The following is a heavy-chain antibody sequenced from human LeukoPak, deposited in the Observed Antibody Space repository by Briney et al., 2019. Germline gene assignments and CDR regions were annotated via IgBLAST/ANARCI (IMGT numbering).Heavy chain of an antibody. J-gene: IGHJ4*02. CDR3: ARDVRYGDYIFDY. D-gene: IGHD4-17*01. Sequence: PSETLSLTCAVSGGSISSSNWWSWVRQPPGKGLEWIGEIYHSGNTNYNPSLKSRVTISVDTSKNQFSLKLSSVTAADTAVYYCARDVRYGDYIFDYWGQGTLVTVSS. V-gene: IGHV4-4*02. CDR2: IYHSGNT. CDR1: GGSISSSNW.